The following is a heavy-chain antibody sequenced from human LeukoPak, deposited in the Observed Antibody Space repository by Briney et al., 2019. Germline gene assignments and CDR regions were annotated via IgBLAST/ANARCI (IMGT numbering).Heavy chain of an antibody. Sequence: GGSLRLSCAACGFTFSSYTMNWVRQAPGKGLEWVSYISSSSSTIYYADSVKGRFTIPRDNAKNSLYLQMNSLRAEDTAVYYCARSETYGSGSYGDPFDYWGQGTLVTVSS. J-gene: IGHJ4*02. D-gene: IGHD3-10*01. V-gene: IGHV3-48*01. CDR2: ISSSSSTI. CDR1: GFTFSSYT. CDR3: ARSETYGSGSYGDPFDY.